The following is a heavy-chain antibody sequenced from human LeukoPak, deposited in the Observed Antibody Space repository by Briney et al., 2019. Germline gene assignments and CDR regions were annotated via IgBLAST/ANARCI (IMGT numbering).Heavy chain of an antibody. CDR1: GFTFSSYA. D-gene: IGHD6-13*01. J-gene: IGHJ6*02. Sequence: GGSLRLSCAASGFTFSSYAMSWVRQAPGKGLEWVSAISGSGGSTYYADSVKGRFTISRDNSKNTLYLQMNSQRAEDTAVYYCAKGDSSSYYYYGMDVWGQGTTVTVSS. CDR2: ISGSGGST. V-gene: IGHV3-23*01. CDR3: AKGDSSSYYYYGMDV.